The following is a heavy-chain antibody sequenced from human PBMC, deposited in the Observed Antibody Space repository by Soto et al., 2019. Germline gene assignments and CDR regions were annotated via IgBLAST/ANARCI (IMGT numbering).Heavy chain of an antibody. CDR2: LYPDGRA. CDR3: ARGLGRESRDKRGYFHIDY. D-gene: IGHD3-22*01. J-gene: IGHJ4*02. V-gene: IGHV3-53*01. Sequence: GGSLRLSCAASGFTFSSNYLTWVRQAPGKGLNWVSVLYPDGRAYYADSVKGRFTISTDNSKNSVYLQMNTLRAEDTAVYYCARGLGRESRDKRGYFHIDYWGQGALVTVSS. CDR1: GFTFSSNY.